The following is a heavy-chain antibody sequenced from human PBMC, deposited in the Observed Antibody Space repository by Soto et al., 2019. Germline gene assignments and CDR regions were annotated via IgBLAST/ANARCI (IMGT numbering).Heavy chain of an antibody. CDR1: GFTFSSYA. D-gene: IGHD2-2*01. J-gene: IGHJ4*02. V-gene: IGHV3-30*14. CDR2: ISYDGSNK. Sequence: QVQLVESGGGVVQPGRSLRLSCAASGFTFSSYAMHWVRQAPGKGLAWVAVISYDGSNKYYADSVKSRFTISRDNSKNPLFLGRNSRNTEDTAVSYLATKHVVVPASLEYWGPRNLVIVCS. CDR3: ATKHVVVPASLEY.